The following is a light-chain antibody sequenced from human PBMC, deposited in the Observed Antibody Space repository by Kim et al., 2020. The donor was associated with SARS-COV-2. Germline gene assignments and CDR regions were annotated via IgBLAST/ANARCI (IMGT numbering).Light chain of an antibody. CDR2: GAS. Sequence: LSPGERAPPSCRASQSVNNNYLAWYQQKPGQAPRLLIYGASTRATGTPDTFSGSGSVTDFTLTISRLESEDFAVYYCHQYGYSPYTFGQGTKLEI. CDR3: HQYGYSPYT. J-gene: IGKJ2*01. CDR1: QSVNNNY. V-gene: IGKV3-20*01.